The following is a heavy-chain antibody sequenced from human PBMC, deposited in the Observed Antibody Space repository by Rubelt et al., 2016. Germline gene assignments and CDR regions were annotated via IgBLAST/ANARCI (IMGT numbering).Heavy chain of an antibody. Sequence: DDDKYYSTSLKTRLTITKDTSKNQVVLTMTNMDPVDTATYYCAHRPRNYYGSGPGDWFDPWGQGTLVTVSS. CDR3: AHRPRNYYGSGPGDWFDP. V-gene: IGHV2-70*12. D-gene: IGHD3-10*01. J-gene: IGHJ5*02. CDR2: DDDK.